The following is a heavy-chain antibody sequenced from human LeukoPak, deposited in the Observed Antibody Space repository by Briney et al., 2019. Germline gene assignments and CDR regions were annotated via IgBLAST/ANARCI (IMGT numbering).Heavy chain of an antibody. D-gene: IGHD2-2*01. Sequence: ASVKVSCKASGYTFTSYVNWVRQATGQGLEWMGWMNPNSGNTSYAQRFQGRVTMTRNTSISTAYMELSSLRSEDTAVYYCARSWDQLLFVVDYWGQGTLVTVSS. V-gene: IGHV1-8*01. CDR2: MNPNSGNT. CDR3: ARSWDQLLFVVDY. J-gene: IGHJ4*02. CDR1: GYTFTSYV.